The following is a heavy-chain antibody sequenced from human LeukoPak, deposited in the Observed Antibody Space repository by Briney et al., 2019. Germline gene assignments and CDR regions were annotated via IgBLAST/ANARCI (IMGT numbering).Heavy chain of an antibody. CDR2: ISYDGSNK. CDR3: AKTSLRLGESYPVVGLVDV. J-gene: IGHJ6*02. V-gene: IGHV3-30*04. Sequence: GGSLRLSCAASGFSFSSYAMHWVRQAPGKGLEWVAVISYDGSNKYYADSVKGRFTISRDNSKNTLYLQMNSLRAEDTAVYYCAKTSLRLGESYPVVGLVDVWGQGTTVTVSS. D-gene: IGHD3-16*01. CDR1: GFSFSSYA.